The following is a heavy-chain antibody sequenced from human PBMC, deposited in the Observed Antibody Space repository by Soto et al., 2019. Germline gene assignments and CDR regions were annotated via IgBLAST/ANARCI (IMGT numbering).Heavy chain of an antibody. CDR1: GGSFSGYY. D-gene: IGHD2-2*01. V-gene: IGHV4-34*01. CDR2: INHTGAR. J-gene: IGHJ4*02. CDR3: AREVGYYSATRRNLYFDY. Sequence: SETLSLTCAVSGGSFSGYYWGWARQTPGKGLEWIGDINHTGARNYNPSLKSRVMISEGTAKTQFSLNGTSVTAADTAVYYCAREVGYYSATRRNLYFDYWGPGTLVTVSS.